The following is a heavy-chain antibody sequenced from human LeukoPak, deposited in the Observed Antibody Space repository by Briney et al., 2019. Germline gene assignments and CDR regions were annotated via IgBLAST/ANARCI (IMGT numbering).Heavy chain of an antibody. D-gene: IGHD2-2*01. CDR3: AREGIPAAILIDY. J-gene: IGHJ4*02. CDR2: INPNSGGT. V-gene: IGHV1-2*02. CDR1: GYTFTSYG. Sequence: ASVKVSCKASGYTFTSYGISWVRQAPGQGLEWMGWINPNSGGTNYAQKFQGRVTMTRDTSISTAYMELSRLRSDDTAVYYCAREGIPAAILIDYWGQGTLVTVSS.